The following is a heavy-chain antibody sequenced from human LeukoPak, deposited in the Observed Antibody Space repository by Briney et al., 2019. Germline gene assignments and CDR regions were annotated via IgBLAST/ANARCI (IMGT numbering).Heavy chain of an antibody. D-gene: IGHD3-10*01. CDR1: GFTFSSYA. J-gene: IGHJ4*02. CDR3: AKAGGSGSYYYFDY. V-gene: IGHV3-23*01. Sequence: GGSLRLSCAASGFTFSSYAMSWVRQAPGKGLEWVSAISGSGGSTCYADSVKGRFTISRDNSKNTLYLQMNSLRAEDTAVYYCAKAGGSGSYYYFDYWGQGTLVTVSS. CDR2: ISGSGGST.